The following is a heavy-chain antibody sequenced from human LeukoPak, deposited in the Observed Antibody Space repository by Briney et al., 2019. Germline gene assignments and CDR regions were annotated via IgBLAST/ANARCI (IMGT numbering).Heavy chain of an antibody. CDR3: ARAVGGYHFQH. Sequence: ASVKVSCKASGYTFTSYYMHWVRQAPGQGLEWMGMINPSGGSTSYAQKFQGRVTMTRDTSTSTVCMELSSLRSEDTAVYYCARAVGGYHFQHWGQGTLVTVSS. J-gene: IGHJ1*01. CDR1: GYTFTSYY. V-gene: IGHV1-46*01. D-gene: IGHD1-26*01. CDR2: INPSGGST.